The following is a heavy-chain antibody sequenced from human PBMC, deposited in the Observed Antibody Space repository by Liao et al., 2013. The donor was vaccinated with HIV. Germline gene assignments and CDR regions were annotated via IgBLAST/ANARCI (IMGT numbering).Heavy chain of an antibody. V-gene: IGHV4-30-4*08. CDR2: TYYSGST. J-gene: IGHJ3*02. Sequence: QVQLQESGPGLVKPSQTLSLTCTVSGGSVRSGSYYWSWLRQPPGKGLEWIGYTYYSGSTYYNPSLKSRVTISVDTSRNQFSLNLRSVTAADAAVYYCARECFNFDTGGTHAFEIWGQGTVVTVSS. CDR1: GGSVRSGSYY. CDR3: ARECFNFDTGGTHAFEI. D-gene: IGHD2-8*02.